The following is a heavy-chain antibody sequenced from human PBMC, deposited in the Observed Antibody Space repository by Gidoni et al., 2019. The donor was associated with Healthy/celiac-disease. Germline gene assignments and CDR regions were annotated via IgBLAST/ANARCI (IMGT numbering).Heavy chain of an antibody. V-gene: IGHV1-46*01. Sequence: QVQLVQSGAEVTKPGASVKVSCKASGYTFTSYYMHWVRQAPGQGLEWMGIITPSGGSTSYEQKFQVRVTMTRDMSTSTVYMELSSLRSEDTAVYYCARDQLTFDYLGQGTLVTVSS. D-gene: IGHD2-2*01. J-gene: IGHJ4*02. CDR1: GYTFTSYY. CDR2: ITPSGGST. CDR3: ARDQLTFDY.